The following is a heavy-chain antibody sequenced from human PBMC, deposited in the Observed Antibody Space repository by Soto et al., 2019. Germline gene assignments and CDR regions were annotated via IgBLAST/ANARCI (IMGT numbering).Heavy chain of an antibody. CDR3: GRQGRLGGYLDY. J-gene: IGHJ4*02. D-gene: IGHD3-10*01. CDR1: GHTFTSYW. CDR2: IDPSDSHI. Sequence: EVQLVQSGAEVKKPGESLRISCQLSGHTFTSYWISWVRQMPGKGLEWVGRIDPSDSHINYSPSFQGHVTISADKSINTAYLQWSSLKASDTAMYYCGRQGRLGGYLDYWGQGTLVTVSS. V-gene: IGHV5-10-1*03.